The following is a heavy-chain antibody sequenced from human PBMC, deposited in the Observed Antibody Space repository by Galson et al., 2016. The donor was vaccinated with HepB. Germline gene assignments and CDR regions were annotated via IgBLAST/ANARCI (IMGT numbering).Heavy chain of an antibody. V-gene: IGHV1-69*13. CDR2: IIPIFGTV. J-gene: IGHJ5*02. D-gene: IGHD2-15*01. Sequence: SVKVSCKASGDTFSGYVFTWVRQVPGQGLEWVGGIIPIFGTVNSAQSFQGRVTITADESTRTVYMELTGLISEDTAVYYCARGGLGQVLLPHWYDPWGQGTLVTVSS. CDR1: GDTFSGYV. CDR3: ARGGLGQVLLPHWYDP.